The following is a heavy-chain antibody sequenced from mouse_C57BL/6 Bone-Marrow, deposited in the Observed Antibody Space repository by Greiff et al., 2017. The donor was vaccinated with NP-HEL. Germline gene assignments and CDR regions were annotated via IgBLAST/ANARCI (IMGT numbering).Heavy chain of an antibody. D-gene: IGHD1-1*01. CDR2: INPYNGGT. CDR3: ARLDYYGSSYGDMDY. Sequence: EVKLQESGPVLVKPGASVKMSCKASGYTFTDYYMNWVKQSHGKSLEWIGVINPYNGGTSYNQKFKGKATLTVDKSSSTAYMELNSLTSEDSAVYYCARLDYYGSSYGDMDYWGQGTSVTVSS. CDR1: GYTFTDYY. J-gene: IGHJ4*01. V-gene: IGHV1-19*01.